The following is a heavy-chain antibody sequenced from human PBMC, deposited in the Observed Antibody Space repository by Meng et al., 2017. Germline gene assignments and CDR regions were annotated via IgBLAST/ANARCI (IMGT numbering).Heavy chain of an antibody. CDR1: GYTFTGYY. Sequence: ASVKVSCKPSGYTFTGYYIHWVRQAPGQGLEWMGHINPDTGDTLYAQKFQGRVSMTGDTSISTAYVELSGLRSDDTAVYYCARDENISLGKLFGDYWGQGTLVTVSS. V-gene: IGHV1-2*06. CDR3: ARDENISLGKLFGDY. CDR2: INPDTGDT. J-gene: IGHJ4*02. D-gene: IGHD2-21*01.